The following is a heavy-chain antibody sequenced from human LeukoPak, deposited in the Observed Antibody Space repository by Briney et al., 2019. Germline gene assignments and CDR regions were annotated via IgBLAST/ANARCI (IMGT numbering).Heavy chain of an antibody. J-gene: IGHJ4*02. Sequence: GGSLRLSCAASGFTFSSYGMHWVRQAPGKGLEWVAVISYDGSNKYYADSVKGRFTISTDNSKNTLYLQMNSLRAEDTAVYYCASLGGDPFDYWGQGTLVTVSS. D-gene: IGHD3-16*01. V-gene: IGHV3-30*03. CDR3: ASLGGDPFDY. CDR2: ISYDGSNK. CDR1: GFTFSSYG.